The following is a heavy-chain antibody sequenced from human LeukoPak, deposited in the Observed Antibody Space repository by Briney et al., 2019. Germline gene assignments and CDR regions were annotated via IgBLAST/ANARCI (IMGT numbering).Heavy chain of an antibody. CDR1: GGTFSSYA. CDR3: ARVPMVRGVIRGAFDY. Sequence: GSSVKVSCKASGGTFSSYAISWVRQAPGQGLEWMGGIIPIFGTANYAQKFQGRVTITTDESTSTACMELSSLRSEDTAVYYCARVPMVRGVIRGAFDYWGQGTLVTVSS. D-gene: IGHD3-10*01. V-gene: IGHV1-69*05. CDR2: IIPIFGTA. J-gene: IGHJ4*02.